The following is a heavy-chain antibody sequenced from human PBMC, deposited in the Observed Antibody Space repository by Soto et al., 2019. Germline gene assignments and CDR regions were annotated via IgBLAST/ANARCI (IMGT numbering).Heavy chain of an antibody. CDR2: ISWNSGSI. CDR3: AKTPGYSSGWYDY. D-gene: IGHD6-19*01. V-gene: IGHV3-9*01. Sequence: EVQLVESGGGLVQPGRSLRLSCAASGFTFDDYAMHWVRQAPGKGLEWVSGISWNSGSIGYADSVKGRFTISRDNAKNSLYLQMNSLRADDTALYYCAKTPGYSSGWYDYWGQGTLVTVSS. CDR1: GFTFDDYA. J-gene: IGHJ4*02.